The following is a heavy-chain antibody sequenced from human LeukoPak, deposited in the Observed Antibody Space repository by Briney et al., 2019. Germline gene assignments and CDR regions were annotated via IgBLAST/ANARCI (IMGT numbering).Heavy chain of an antibody. CDR2: IIPILGIA. CDR1: GYTFTSYA. CDR3: ARPTDYGGNSVNWFDP. Sequence: GASVKVSCKASGYTFTSYAISWVRQAPGQGLEWMGRIIPILGIANYAQKFQGRVTITADKSTSTAYMELSSLRSEDTAVYYCARPTDYGGNSVNWFDPWGQGTLVTVSS. V-gene: IGHV1-69*04. J-gene: IGHJ5*02. D-gene: IGHD4-23*01.